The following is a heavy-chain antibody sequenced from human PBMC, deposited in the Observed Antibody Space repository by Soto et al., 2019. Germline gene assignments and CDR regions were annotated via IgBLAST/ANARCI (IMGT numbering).Heavy chain of an antibody. CDR2: IYYSGST. Sequence: SETLSLTCTVSGGSISSGDYYWSWIRQPPGKGLEWIGYIYYSGSTYYNPSLKSRVTISVDTSKNQFSLKLSSVTAADTAVYYCARLYSYGYVSDYWGQGTLVTVSS. CDR3: ARLYSYGYVSDY. D-gene: IGHD5-18*01. J-gene: IGHJ4*02. V-gene: IGHV4-30-4*01. CDR1: GGSISSGDYY.